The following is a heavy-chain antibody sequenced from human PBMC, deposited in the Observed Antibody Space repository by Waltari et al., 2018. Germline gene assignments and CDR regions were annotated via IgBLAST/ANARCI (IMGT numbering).Heavy chain of an antibody. Sequence: EVQLVESGGGLVQPGRSLRLSCTASGFTFGDYAMSWVRQAPGKGREWVGFIRSKAYGGTTEYAASVKGRFTISRDDSKRIAYLQMNSLKTEDTAVYYCTRVRDYDYVWGSYRTLYYFDYWGQGTLVTVSS. J-gene: IGHJ4*02. CDR2: IRSKAYGGTT. CDR1: GFTFGDYA. V-gene: IGHV3-49*04. CDR3: TRVRDYDYVWGSYRTLYYFDY. D-gene: IGHD3-16*02.